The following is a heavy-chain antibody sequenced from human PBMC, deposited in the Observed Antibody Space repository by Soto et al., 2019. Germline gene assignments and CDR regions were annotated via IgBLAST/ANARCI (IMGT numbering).Heavy chain of an antibody. Sequence: QVQLQQWGAGLLKPSETLSLTCAVYGGSFSGYYWSWIRQPPGKGLEWIGEINHSGSTNYNPSLKSRVTIPVGTSKNQFSLKLSCVTAADTAVYYCARGRLGYCSGGSCYRPAEYFQNVGQGTLVTVSS. CDR3: ARGRLGYCSGGSCYRPAEYFQN. V-gene: IGHV4-34*01. D-gene: IGHD2-15*01. CDR1: GGSFSGYY. CDR2: INHSGST. J-gene: IGHJ1*01.